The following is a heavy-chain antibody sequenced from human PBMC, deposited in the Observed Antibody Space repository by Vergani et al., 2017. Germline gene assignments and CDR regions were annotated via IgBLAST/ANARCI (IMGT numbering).Heavy chain of an antibody. CDR1: GYTFTGYY. J-gene: IGHJ4*02. Sequence: QVQLVQSGAEVQKPGASVKVSCKASGYTFTGYYMHWVRQAPGQGLEWMGWINPNSGGTNYAQKFQGRVTMTRDTSISTAYLQWSSLKASDTAMYYCTRPAYGSGSQYARWGQGTLVTVSS. D-gene: IGHD3-10*01. CDR2: INPNSGGT. V-gene: IGHV1-2*02. CDR3: TRPAYGSGSQYAR.